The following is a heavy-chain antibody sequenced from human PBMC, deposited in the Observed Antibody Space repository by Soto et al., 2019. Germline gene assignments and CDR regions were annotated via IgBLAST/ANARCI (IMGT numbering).Heavy chain of an antibody. CDR3: ASVFGHNSYYMDF. CDR1: GFTFRNSG. V-gene: IGHV3-33*01. CDR2: IWYDGGYE. Sequence: QVQLVESGGGVVKPGSSLRLSCAASGFTFRNSGMHWVRQAPGKGLEWVAVIWYDGGYEFYADSVKGRFTISRDKYKNTLYLQTNSLRVEDTALVYCASVFGHNSYYMDFWGRGTTVTVSS. J-gene: IGHJ6*03. D-gene: IGHD2-21*01.